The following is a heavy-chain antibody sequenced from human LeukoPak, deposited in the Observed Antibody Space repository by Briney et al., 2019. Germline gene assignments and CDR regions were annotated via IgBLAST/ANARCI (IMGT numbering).Heavy chain of an antibody. V-gene: IGHV7-4-1*02. J-gene: IGHJ4*02. CDR3: ARAALVVVPDY. D-gene: IGHD3-22*01. CDR1: GYTFTSYA. CDR2: INTNTGNP. Sequence: GASVKVSCKASGYTFTSYAMSWARQAPGQGLELMGWINTNTGNPTYAQGFTGRFVFSLDTSVSTAYLQISSLKAEDTAVYYCARAALVVVPDYWGQGTLVTVSS.